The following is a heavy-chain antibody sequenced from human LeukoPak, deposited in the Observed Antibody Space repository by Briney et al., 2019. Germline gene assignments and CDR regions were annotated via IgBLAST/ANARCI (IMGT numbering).Heavy chain of an antibody. J-gene: IGHJ6*02. Sequence: SETLSLTCTVSGYSTSSGYYWGWIRQPPGKGLEWIGSIYHSGSTYYNPSLKSRVTISVDTSKNQFSLKLSSVTAADTAVYYCAREEAAAGPYYYYYGMDVWGQGTTVTVSS. CDR3: AREEAAAGPYYYYYGMDV. D-gene: IGHD6-13*01. CDR1: GYSTSSGYY. CDR2: IYHSGST. V-gene: IGHV4-38-2*02.